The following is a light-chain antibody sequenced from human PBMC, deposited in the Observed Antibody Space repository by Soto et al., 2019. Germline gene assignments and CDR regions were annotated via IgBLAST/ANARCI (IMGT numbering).Light chain of an antibody. CDR1: QSVSNNY. CDR2: GAS. J-gene: IGKJ1*01. CDR3: QQYGSSGT. V-gene: IGKV3-20*01. Sequence: EIVLTQSPGTLSLSPGERATLSCRASQSVSNNYLAWYQQKPGQAPRLLIYGASNRATGSPDRFSGSGSGTDLTLTIRRLEPEDVAVYYCQQYGSSGTFGQGTKVEIK.